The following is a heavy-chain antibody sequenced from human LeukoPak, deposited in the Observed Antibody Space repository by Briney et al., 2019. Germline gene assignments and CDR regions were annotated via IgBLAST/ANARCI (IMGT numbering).Heavy chain of an antibody. CDR1: GFTFSDYT. V-gene: IGHV3-21*01. J-gene: IGHJ3*02. D-gene: IGHD2-21*02. CDR2: ISSTSNYI. Sequence: GGSLRLSCAASGFTFSDYTINWVRQAPGKGLEWVSSISSTSNYIYHADSLKGRVTISRDNAKNSLSLQMNSLRVEDTAVYYCTRQKYCGGDCYGLDTLDTWGQGTMVTVSS. CDR3: TRQKYCGGDCYGLDTLDT.